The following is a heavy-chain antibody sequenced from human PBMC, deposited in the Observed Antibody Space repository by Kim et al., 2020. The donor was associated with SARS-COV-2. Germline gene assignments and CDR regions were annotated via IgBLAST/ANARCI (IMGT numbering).Heavy chain of an antibody. V-gene: IGHV3-48*02. Sequence: DSVKRRFTISRDNAKNSRYLQMNSLRDEDTAVYYCARSRITMIVVVSYLDYWGQGTLVTVSS. D-gene: IGHD3-22*01. CDR3: ARSRITMIVVVSYLDY. J-gene: IGHJ4*02.